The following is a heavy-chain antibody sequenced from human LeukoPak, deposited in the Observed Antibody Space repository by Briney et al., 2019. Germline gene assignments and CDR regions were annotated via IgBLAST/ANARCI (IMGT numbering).Heavy chain of an antibody. CDR2: ISESGGST. Sequence: GGPLRLSCAASGFTFSNYAMNWVRQAPGKGLEWVSIISESGGSTFYAVSVKGRFTISRDNSKNTLYLQMNSLRAEDTAVYYCAKDRRGNWNYVGAFDIWGQGTMVTVSS. J-gene: IGHJ3*02. D-gene: IGHD1-7*01. CDR3: AKDRRGNWNYVGAFDI. CDR1: GFTFSNYA. V-gene: IGHV3-23*01.